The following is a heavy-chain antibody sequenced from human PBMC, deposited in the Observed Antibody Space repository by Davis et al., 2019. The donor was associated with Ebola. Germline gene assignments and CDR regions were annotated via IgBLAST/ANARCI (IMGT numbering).Heavy chain of an antibody. CDR2: ISGSGGTT. D-gene: IGHD3-22*01. CDR1: VITFSSYA. J-gene: IGHJ4*02. CDR3: ARSSGPDY. V-gene: IGHV3-23*01. Sequence: GESLKISCADSVITFSSYAMTWVRQAPGKGLEWVSAISGSGGTTYYAGSVKGRFTVSRDNSKKTMYLQMNSLRAEDTAVYYCARSSGPDYWGQGTLVTVSS.